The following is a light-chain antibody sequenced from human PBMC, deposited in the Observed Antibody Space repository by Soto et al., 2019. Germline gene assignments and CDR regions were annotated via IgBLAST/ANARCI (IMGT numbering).Light chain of an antibody. J-gene: IGKJ3*01. V-gene: IGKV3-20*01. Sequence: ELFLTQSPDTLSLSPGDRAALSCRASQRVAGNFLAWYQQKPGQSPRLLIYGASYRASDIPDRFSGSGSGTDFSLTISRLEPEDFAMYFCQVYGTNPIFTFGPGTMVDIK. CDR3: QVYGTNPIFT. CDR2: GAS. CDR1: QRVAGNF.